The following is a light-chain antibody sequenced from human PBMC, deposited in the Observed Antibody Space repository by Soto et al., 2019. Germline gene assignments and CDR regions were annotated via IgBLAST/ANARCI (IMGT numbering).Light chain of an antibody. CDR1: SSDAGGYNY. J-gene: IGLJ2*01. CDR2: DVS. V-gene: IGLV2-14*01. CDR3: SSYTSSSTPVV. Sequence: QSALTQPASVSGSPGQSITISCTGTSSDAGGYNYVSWYQQHPGKAPKLMIYDVSHRPSGVSSRFSASKSGNTASLTISGLQAEDEADYYCSSYTSSSTPVVFGGGTQLTVL.